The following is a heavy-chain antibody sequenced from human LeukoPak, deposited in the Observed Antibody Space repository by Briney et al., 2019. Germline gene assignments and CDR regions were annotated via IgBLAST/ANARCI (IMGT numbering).Heavy chain of an antibody. J-gene: IGHJ5*02. CDR2: IIKGGSHI. CDR3: ARGRGGDNSNWFDP. V-gene: IGHV3-21*01. Sequence: GGSLRLSCAASGFTFSDYSMNWVRQAPGKGLEWVSAIIKGGSHIYYADSVKGRFTISRDNANNSLYLQMTGLRDEDTAVYYCARGRGGDNSNWFDPWGPGTLVTVSS. D-gene: IGHD4-23*01. CDR1: GFTFSDYS.